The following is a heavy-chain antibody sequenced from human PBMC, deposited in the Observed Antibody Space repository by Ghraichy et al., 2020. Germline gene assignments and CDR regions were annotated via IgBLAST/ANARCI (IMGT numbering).Heavy chain of an antibody. CDR2: IIPLVHTT. J-gene: IGHJ3*02. CDR1: GARVTVITHV. D-gene: IGHD1-1*01. CDR3: ARDRGVPQTKTTVLDI. V-gene: IGHV1-69*13. Sequence: SVKVSCKASGARVTVITHVITWVRHAPGQGLEWMLGIIPLVHTTNYAQKCQGRITITADESTSTTYMELSRLRAEDTSVYYCARDRGVPQTKTTVLDILGPGTMLTVSS.